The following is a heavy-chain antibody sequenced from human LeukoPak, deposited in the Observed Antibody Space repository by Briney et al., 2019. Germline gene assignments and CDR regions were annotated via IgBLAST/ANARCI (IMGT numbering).Heavy chain of an antibody. CDR1: GGSFSGYY. CDR2: INHSGST. Sequence: SETLSLTCAVYGGSFSGYYWSWIRQPPGKGLEWIGEINHSGSTNYDPSLKSRVTISVDTSKNQFSMKLSSVTAADTAVYYCARGGLGYCSSTSCSQYYYYGMDVWGKGTTVTVSS. V-gene: IGHV4-34*01. CDR3: ARGGLGYCSSTSCSQYYYYGMDV. J-gene: IGHJ6*04. D-gene: IGHD2-2*01.